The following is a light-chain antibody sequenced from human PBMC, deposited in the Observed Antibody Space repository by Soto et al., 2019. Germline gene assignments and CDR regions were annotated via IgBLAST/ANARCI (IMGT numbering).Light chain of an antibody. Sequence: EIVLTQSPDTLSLSPGERATLSCRASQSVSSYLAWYQQKPGQAPRLLIYDASNRATGIPARFSGSGSGTDFTLAISSLEPEDFAVYYCQQRSDWPLTFGGGTKADIK. J-gene: IGKJ4*01. CDR2: DAS. V-gene: IGKV3-11*01. CDR3: QQRSDWPLT. CDR1: QSVSSY.